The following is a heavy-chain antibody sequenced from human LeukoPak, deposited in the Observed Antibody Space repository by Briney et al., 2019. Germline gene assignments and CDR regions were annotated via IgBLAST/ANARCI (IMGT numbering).Heavy chain of an antibody. J-gene: IGHJ5*02. Sequence: GASVKVSCKASGYTFIGYYLHWVRQAPGQGLEWMGWIDPNSGDTNYAEKFQGRVTMTRDTSISTAYMELSRLRSDDTAVYYCARDPMITFGGVIVAYNWFDPWGQGTLVTVSS. V-gene: IGHV1-2*02. CDR2: IDPNSGDT. CDR1: GYTFIGYY. CDR3: ARDPMITFGGVIVAYNWFDP. D-gene: IGHD3-16*02.